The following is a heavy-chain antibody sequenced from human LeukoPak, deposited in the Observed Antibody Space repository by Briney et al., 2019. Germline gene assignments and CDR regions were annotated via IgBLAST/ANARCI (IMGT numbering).Heavy chain of an antibody. J-gene: IGHJ3*02. D-gene: IGHD1-26*01. V-gene: IGHV1-69*04. Sequence: ASVKVSCKASGGTFSSYAISWVRQASGQGLEWVGRIIPILSISNYAQKFQGRVTITADKFTSTAHMELSSLRPEDTAVYYCAKESGRGYSGNLATFDIWGQGTMVTVSS. CDR1: GGTFSSYA. CDR3: AKESGRGYSGNLATFDI. CDR2: IIPILSIS.